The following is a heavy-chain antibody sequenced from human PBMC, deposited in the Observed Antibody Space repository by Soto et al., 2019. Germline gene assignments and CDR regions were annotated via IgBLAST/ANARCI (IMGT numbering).Heavy chain of an antibody. D-gene: IGHD6-19*01. J-gene: IGHJ4*02. Sequence: ASVKVSCKASSYTFTNYGISWVRQAPGQGLEWMGWIGAYNGNTNYAQNLQGRVTMTTDTSTSTAYMELGSLISDDAAVYYCARDHAQAGTGREFDYWGQGTPVTVSS. CDR2: IGAYNGNT. CDR1: SYTFTNYG. V-gene: IGHV1-18*01. CDR3: ARDHAQAGTGREFDY.